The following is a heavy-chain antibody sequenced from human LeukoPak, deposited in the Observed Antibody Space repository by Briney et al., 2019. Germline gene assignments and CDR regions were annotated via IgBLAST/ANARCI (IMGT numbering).Heavy chain of an antibody. V-gene: IGHV3-23*01. J-gene: IGHJ4*02. Sequence: PGGSLRLSCAASGFTFNSYAMSWVRQAPGKGLEWVLVISDSGGNTYYADSEKGRFTISRDNSKNTLYLQMNSLRDEDTAVYYCAKLKRLVAGGGLDYWGQGTLVTVSS. CDR2: ISDSGGNT. D-gene: IGHD6-19*01. CDR3: AKLKRLVAGGGLDY. CDR1: GFTFNSYA.